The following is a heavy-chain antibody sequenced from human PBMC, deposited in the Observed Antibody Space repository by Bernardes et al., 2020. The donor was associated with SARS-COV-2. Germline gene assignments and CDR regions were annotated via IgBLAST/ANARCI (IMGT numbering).Heavy chain of an antibody. CDR1: RFSLGYYA. V-gene: IGHV3-9*01. CDR3: AKDIDYYDSSGYVDY. CDR2: IRWNSSSI. J-gene: IGHJ4*02. D-gene: IGHD3-22*01. Sequence: GQSLRLACLAARFSLGYYAMHWVRLAQGKGLEWVACIRWNSSSISSAASVKGRFTISRDNAKNSLYLQMNSLRAEDTALYYCAKDIDYYDSSGYVDYWGQGTLVTGSS.